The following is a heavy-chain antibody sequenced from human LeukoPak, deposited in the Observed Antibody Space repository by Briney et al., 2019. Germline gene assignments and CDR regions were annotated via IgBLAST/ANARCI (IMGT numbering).Heavy chain of an antibody. CDR2: IIPIFGTA. Sequence: EASVKVSCKASGGTFSSYAFSWVRQAPGQGLEWMGRIIPIFGTANYAQKFQGRVTITTDESTSTAYMELSSLRSEDTAVYYCARDSHYYDSSGYYYRFDYWGQGTLVTVSS. D-gene: IGHD3-22*01. CDR1: GGTFSSYA. CDR3: ARDSHYYDSSGYYYRFDY. V-gene: IGHV1-69*05. J-gene: IGHJ4*02.